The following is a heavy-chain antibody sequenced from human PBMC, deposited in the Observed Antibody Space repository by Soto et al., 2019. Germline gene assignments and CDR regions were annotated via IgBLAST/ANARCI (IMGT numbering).Heavy chain of an antibody. CDR3: TRDGAVGENDYYYGMDV. V-gene: IGHV1-18*01. J-gene: IGHJ6*02. D-gene: IGHD3-16*01. Sequence: QVQLVQSGAEVKKPGASVKVSCKASGYTFTSYGISWVRQAPGQGLEWMGWISAYNGNTNYAQKLQGRVTMTTDTPXRXXDMELRSLRSDDTAVYYCTRDGAVGENDYYYGMDVWGQGTTVTVS. CDR1: GYTFTSYG. CDR2: ISAYNGNT.